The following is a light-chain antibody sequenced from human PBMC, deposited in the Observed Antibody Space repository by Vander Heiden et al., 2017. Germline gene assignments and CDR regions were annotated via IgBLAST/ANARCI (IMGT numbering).Light chain of an antibody. CDR3: CSYAGSYTYV. Sequence: QSALTQPRSVFGSPGQSVTISCTGTSSDVGGYNHVPWYQQHPGKAPKLMIYDVSKRPSGVPDRFSGSKSGNTASLTISGLQAEDEADYYCCSYAGSYTYVFGTGTKVTVL. V-gene: IGLV2-11*01. J-gene: IGLJ1*01. CDR1: SSDVGGYNH. CDR2: DVS.